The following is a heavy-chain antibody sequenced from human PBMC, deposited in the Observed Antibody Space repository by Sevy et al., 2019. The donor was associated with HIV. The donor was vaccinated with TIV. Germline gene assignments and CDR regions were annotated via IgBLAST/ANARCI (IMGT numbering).Heavy chain of an antibody. V-gene: IGHV1-24*01. CDR1: GYTLTELS. CDR2: FDPEDGET. J-gene: IGHJ4*02. D-gene: IGHD5-12*01. CDR3: ATDAMTLRNNGYDYCFAY. Sequence: ASVKVSCKVSGYTLTELSMHWVRQAPGKGLEWMGGFDPEDGETIYAQKFQDRVTMTEDTSTDTAYMELSSLRSEDTAVYYCATDAMTLRNNGYDYCFAYWGQGTLVSDSS.